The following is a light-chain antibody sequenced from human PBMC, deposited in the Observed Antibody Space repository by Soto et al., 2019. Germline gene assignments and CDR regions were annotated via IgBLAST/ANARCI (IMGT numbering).Light chain of an antibody. Sequence: EIVMTQSPATLSVSPGERATLSCRANQSVSDNLAWYQQKPGQAPRLLIYGASTRATGIPARFSGSGSGTEFTLTISSLQSEDFAVYYCQQSNNWPYTFGQGTKLDIK. J-gene: IGKJ2*01. CDR1: QSVSDN. CDR2: GAS. V-gene: IGKV3-15*01. CDR3: QQSNNWPYT.